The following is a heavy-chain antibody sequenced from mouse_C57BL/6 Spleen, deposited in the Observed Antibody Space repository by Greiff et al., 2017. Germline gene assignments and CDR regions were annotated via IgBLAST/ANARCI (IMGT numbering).Heavy chain of an antibody. CDR1: GYTFTSYW. J-gene: IGHJ1*03. CDR3: ARSLYYGNRQYWYFDV. D-gene: IGHD1-1*01. Sequence: QVQLQQPGAELVKPGASVKMSCKASGYTFTSYWITWVKQRPGQGLEWIGDIYPGSGSTNYNEKFKSKATLTVDTSSSIAYMQLSSLTSEDSAVFYCARSLYYGNRQYWYFDVWGTGTTVTVSS. V-gene: IGHV1-55*01. CDR2: IYPGSGST.